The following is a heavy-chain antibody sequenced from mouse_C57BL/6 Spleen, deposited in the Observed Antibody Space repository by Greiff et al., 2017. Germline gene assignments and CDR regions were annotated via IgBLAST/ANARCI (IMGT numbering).Heavy chain of an antibody. D-gene: IGHD2-4*01. V-gene: IGHV1-82*01. CDR2: LYPGDGDT. CDR1: GYAFSSSW. CDR3: ARGGLRGFDY. Sequence: ESGPELVKPGASVKISCKASGYAFSSSWMNWVKQRPGKGLEWIGRLYPGDGDTNYPGKLEGQATLTADKSYNTAYMQLSSLTSEDSAVYFCARGGLRGFDYGGQGTTLTVA. J-gene: IGHJ2*01.